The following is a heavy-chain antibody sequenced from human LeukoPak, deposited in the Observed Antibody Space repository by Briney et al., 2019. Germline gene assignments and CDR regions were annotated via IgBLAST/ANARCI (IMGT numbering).Heavy chain of an antibody. CDR1: GFTFSTYSMN. V-gene: IGHV4-59*05. Sequence: GSLRLSCAASGFTFSTYSMNWVRQPPGKGLEWTGSIYYSGSTYYNPSLKSRVTISADTSKNQFSLKLNSVTAADTAVYYCATMTTSNWFDPWGQGTLVTVSS. J-gene: IGHJ5*02. CDR2: IYYSGST. CDR3: ATMTTSNWFDP. D-gene: IGHD4-17*01.